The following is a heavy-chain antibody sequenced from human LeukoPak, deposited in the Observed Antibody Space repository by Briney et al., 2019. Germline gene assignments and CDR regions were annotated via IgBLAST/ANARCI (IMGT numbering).Heavy chain of an antibody. CDR1: GGSISSSSLY. V-gene: IGHV4-39*01. CDR2: VYYSGST. Sequence: SETLSLTCTVSGGSISSSSLYWDWIRQPPGKGLXXXXTVYYSGSTYYNPSLKSRVTISVDTSKNQFSLRLSSVTAADTALYYCARNASSLGAGAFDIWGQGTMVTVSS. D-gene: IGHD2-2*01. CDR3: ARNASSLGAGAFDI. J-gene: IGHJ3*02.